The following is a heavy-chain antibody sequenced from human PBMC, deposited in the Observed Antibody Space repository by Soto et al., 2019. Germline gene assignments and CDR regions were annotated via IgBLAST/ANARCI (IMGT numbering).Heavy chain of an antibody. V-gene: IGHV3-33*01. Sequence: PGGSLRLSCAASGFTFSSYGMHWVRQAPGKGLEWVAVIWYDGSNKYYADSMKGRFTISRDNSKNTLYLQMNSLRAEDTAVYYYARVGDIVVVPAAPPDYWGQGTLVTVSS. D-gene: IGHD2-2*01. CDR3: ARVGDIVVVPAAPPDY. CDR1: GFTFSSYG. J-gene: IGHJ4*02. CDR2: IWYDGSNK.